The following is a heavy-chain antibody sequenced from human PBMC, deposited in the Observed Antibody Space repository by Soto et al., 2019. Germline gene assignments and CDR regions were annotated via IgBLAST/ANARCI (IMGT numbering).Heavy chain of an antibody. D-gene: IGHD3-22*01. CDR1: EGYIVGYD. CDR3: AGPYYYDSISFDY. V-gene: IGHV4-34*01. CDR2: INHSGST. Sequence: SETLCLTRAVDEGYIVGYDESWIRQPPGKGLEWIGEINHSGSTNYNPSLKSRVTISVDTSKNQFSLKLSSVTAADTAVYYCAGPYYYDSISFDYWGQGTLVTVSS. J-gene: IGHJ4*02.